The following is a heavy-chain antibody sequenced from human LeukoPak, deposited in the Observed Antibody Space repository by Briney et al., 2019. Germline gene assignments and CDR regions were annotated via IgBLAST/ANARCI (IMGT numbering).Heavy chain of an antibody. D-gene: IGHD4-23*01. Sequence: GGSLRLSCAASGFTSSNYGMHWVRQAPGKGLEWVAVISYDGSNKYYADSVKGRFTISRDNSKNTLYLQMNSLRAEDTAVYYCAKATLGGPYYYYGMDVWGQGTTVTVSS. CDR1: GFTSSNYG. CDR3: AKATLGGPYYYYGMDV. V-gene: IGHV3-30*18. CDR2: ISYDGSNK. J-gene: IGHJ6*02.